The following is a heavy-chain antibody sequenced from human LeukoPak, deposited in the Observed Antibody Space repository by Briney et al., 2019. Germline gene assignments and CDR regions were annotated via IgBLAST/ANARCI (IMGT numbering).Heavy chain of an antibody. CDR2: IYYSGSS. CDR3: ARSGYSSSWYFFDY. J-gene: IGHJ4*02. Sequence: SETLSLTCSVSGGSISRYYWSWIRQPPGKGLEWIGYIYYSGSSNYNPSLKSRVTISVDTSKNQFSMGLSSVTAADTAVYYCARSGYSSSWYFFDYWGQGTLVTVSS. V-gene: IGHV4-59*01. CDR1: GGSISRYY. D-gene: IGHD6-13*01.